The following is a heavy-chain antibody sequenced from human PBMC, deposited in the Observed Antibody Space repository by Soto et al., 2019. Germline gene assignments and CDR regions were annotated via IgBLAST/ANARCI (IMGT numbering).Heavy chain of an antibody. Sequence: QVQLVQSGAEVKKPGSSLKVSCKASGDTFSSYAINWVRQAPGQGLEWMGGIIPMFGTANYAQKFKGRVTITAVESTSTVYMELSSLRSEDTAVYYCARVGPAHYYDSSGYYSPLDYWGQGTLVTVSS. J-gene: IGHJ4*02. CDR1: GDTFSSYA. V-gene: IGHV1-69*01. CDR3: ARVGPAHYYDSSGYYSPLDY. CDR2: IIPMFGTA. D-gene: IGHD3-22*01.